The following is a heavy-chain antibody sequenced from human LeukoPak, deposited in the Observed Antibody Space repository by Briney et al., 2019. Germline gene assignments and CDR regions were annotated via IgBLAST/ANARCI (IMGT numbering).Heavy chain of an antibody. D-gene: IGHD3-22*01. CDR2: ISPSGGST. J-gene: IGHJ5*02. Sequence: ASVKVSCKASGYTFTSYYMHWVRQAPGQGLEWMGIISPSGGSTSYAQKFQGRVTITADKSTSTAYMELSSLRSEDTAVYYCARGPNYYDSSGPTGGFDPWGQGTLVTVSS. CDR1: GYTFTSYY. V-gene: IGHV1-46*01. CDR3: ARGPNYYDSSGPTGGFDP.